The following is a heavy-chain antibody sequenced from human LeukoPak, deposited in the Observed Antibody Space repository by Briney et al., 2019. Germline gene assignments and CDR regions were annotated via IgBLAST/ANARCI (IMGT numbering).Heavy chain of an antibody. CDR2: IWYDGSNK. V-gene: IGHV3-33*01. CDR3: ARDHLREGATGASEI. Sequence: PGGSLRLSCAASGFSFSTYGMHWVRQAPGKGLEWVAVIWYDGSNKYYADSVKGRFTISRDNSKNTLYLQMNSLRVEDTAVYYCARDHLREGATGASEIWGQGTMVTVSS. J-gene: IGHJ3*02. D-gene: IGHD1-26*01. CDR1: GFSFSTYG.